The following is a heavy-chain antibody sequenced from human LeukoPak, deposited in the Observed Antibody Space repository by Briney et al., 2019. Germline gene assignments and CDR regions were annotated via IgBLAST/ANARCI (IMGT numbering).Heavy chain of an antibody. V-gene: IGHV4-59*01. CDR2: IYYSGRT. J-gene: IGHJ4*02. D-gene: IGHD3-22*01. CDR3: ARVVDYYDSSGYYFDS. CDR1: GGSISSDY. Sequence: SQTLSLTRAVSGGSISSDYWSWIRQPPGQGREWIGYIYYSGRTSYNPSLKSRITISVDTSKNQFSLKLSSVTAADTAVYYCARVVDYYDSSGYYFDSWGQGTLVTVSS.